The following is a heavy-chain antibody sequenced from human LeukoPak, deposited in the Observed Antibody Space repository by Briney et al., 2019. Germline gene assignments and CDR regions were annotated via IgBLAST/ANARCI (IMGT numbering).Heavy chain of an antibody. CDR1: GFTFSSYW. CDR2: IKQDGSEK. D-gene: IGHD3-3*01. V-gene: IGHV3-7*01. J-gene: IGHJ4*02. CDR3: ARDFSPNYDFWSGSLYYFDY. Sequence: GESLKISCAASGFTFSSYWMSCVRQAPGKGLEWVANIKQDGSEKYYVDSVKGRFTISRDNAKNSLYLQMNSLRAEDTAVYYCARDFSPNYDFWSGSLYYFDYWGQGTLVTVSS.